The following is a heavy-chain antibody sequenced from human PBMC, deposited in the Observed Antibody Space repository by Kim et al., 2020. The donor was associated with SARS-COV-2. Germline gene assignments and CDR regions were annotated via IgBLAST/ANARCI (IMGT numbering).Heavy chain of an antibody. J-gene: IGHJ4*02. D-gene: IGHD2-2*01. CDR3: AKGGCSSTSCYLILGY. V-gene: IGHV3-43*02. CDR1: GFTFDDYA. CDR2: ISGDGGST. Sequence: GGSLRLSCAASGFTFDDYAMHWVRQAPGKGLEWVSLISGDGGSTYYADSVKGRFTISRDNSKNSLYLQMNSLRTEDTALYYCAKGGCSSTSCYLILGYWGQGTLVTVSS.